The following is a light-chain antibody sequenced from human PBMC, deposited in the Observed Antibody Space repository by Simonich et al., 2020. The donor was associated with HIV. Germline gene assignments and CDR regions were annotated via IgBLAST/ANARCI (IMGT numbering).Light chain of an antibody. CDR2: GAS. CDR3: QQYNNWPRT. V-gene: IGKV3-15*01. CDR1: QSVRSH. Sequence: EIVMTQSPATLSVSPGERATLSCRASQSVRSHFAWFQQKPGQAPSLLIYGASIRATGIPARFSGSGSGTEFTLTISSMQSEDFAVYYCQQYNNWPRTFGQGTKVEIK. J-gene: IGKJ1*01.